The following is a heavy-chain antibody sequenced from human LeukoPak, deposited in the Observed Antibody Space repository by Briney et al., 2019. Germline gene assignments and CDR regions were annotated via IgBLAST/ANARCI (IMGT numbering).Heavy chain of an antibody. CDR1: GYTFTSYG. J-gene: IGHJ4*02. Sequence: GASVKVSCKASGYTFTSYGISWVRQAPGQGLEWMGWISAYNGNTNYAQKLQGRVTMTTDTSTSTAYMELRSLRSDDTAVYYCAREVYSSPWGNHNDYWGQGTLVTVSS. D-gene: IGHD6-6*01. CDR2: ISAYNGNT. V-gene: IGHV1-18*01. CDR3: AREVYSSPWGNHNDY.